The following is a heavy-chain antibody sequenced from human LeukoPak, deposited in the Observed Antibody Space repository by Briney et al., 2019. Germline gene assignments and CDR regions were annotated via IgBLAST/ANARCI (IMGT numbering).Heavy chain of an antibody. J-gene: IGHJ4*02. Sequence: SETLSLTCTVSGCSITGYHWSWIRQPPGKGLEWIGYIYSSGSTEYKPSLKSRATISADTSKNQFSLKLTSVTAADTAIYYCARAGSCRGASCYSFDYWGRGTLVAVSS. CDR1: GCSITGYH. D-gene: IGHD2-15*01. CDR2: IYSSGST. CDR3: ARAGSCRGASCYSFDY. V-gene: IGHV4-4*08.